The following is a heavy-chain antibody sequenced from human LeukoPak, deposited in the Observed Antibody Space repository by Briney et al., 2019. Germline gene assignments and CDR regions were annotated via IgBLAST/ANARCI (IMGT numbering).Heavy chain of an antibody. CDR1: GYTFTSYA. V-gene: IGHV7-4-1*02. Sequence: ASVKVSCKASGYTFTSYAMNWVRQAPGQGLEWMGWTNTNIGNPTYAQGFTGRFVFSLDTSVSTAYLQISSLKAEDTAVYYCARDADGGNSRGDYWGQGTLVTVSP. CDR2: TNTNIGNP. D-gene: IGHD4-23*01. CDR3: ARDADGGNSRGDY. J-gene: IGHJ4*02.